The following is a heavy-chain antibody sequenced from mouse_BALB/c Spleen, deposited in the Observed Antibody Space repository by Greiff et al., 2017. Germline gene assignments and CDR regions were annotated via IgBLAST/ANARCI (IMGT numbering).Heavy chain of an antibody. CDR2: IDPETGGT. CDR1: GYTFTDYE. J-gene: IGHJ3*01. V-gene: IGHV1-15*01. CDR3: ARGYYGSRWFAY. Sequence: QVQLQQSGAELVRPGASVTLSCKASGYTFTDYEMHWVKQTPVHGLEWIGAIDPETGGTAYNQKFKGKATLTADKSSSTAYMELRSLTSEDSAVYYCARGYYGSRWFAYWAKGLWSLSLQ. D-gene: IGHD1-1*01.